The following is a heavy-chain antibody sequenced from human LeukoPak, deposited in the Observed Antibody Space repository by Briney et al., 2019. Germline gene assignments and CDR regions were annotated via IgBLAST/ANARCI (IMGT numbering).Heavy chain of an antibody. V-gene: IGHV4-34*01. J-gene: IGHJ6*02. Sequence: SETLSLTCAVYGGPFSGYHWRWIRQPPGKALEWIGEINHSGNTKYNPSLKSRVTISVDTSKNQFSLKLSSVTAADTAVYYCARERLVRGVMTYYYYGMDVWGQGTTVTVSS. D-gene: IGHD3-10*01. CDR2: INHSGNT. CDR1: GGPFSGYH. CDR3: ARERLVRGVMTYYYYGMDV.